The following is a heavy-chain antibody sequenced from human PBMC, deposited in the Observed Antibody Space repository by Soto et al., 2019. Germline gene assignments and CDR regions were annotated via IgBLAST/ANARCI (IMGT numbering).Heavy chain of an antibody. J-gene: IGHJ6*02. V-gene: IGHV4-31*03. Sequence: SEILSLTCTVSGGSISSGDNFWSWIRQHPGKGLEWIGYIFYSGNTFYNPSLKSRLTISIDTSKNQFSLKLSSVTPADTAVYYCARDRPWPPNYHYYSMDVWGQGTAVTVSS. CDR1: GGSISSGDNF. CDR2: IFYSGNT. D-gene: IGHD1-1*01. CDR3: ARDRPWPPNYHYYSMDV.